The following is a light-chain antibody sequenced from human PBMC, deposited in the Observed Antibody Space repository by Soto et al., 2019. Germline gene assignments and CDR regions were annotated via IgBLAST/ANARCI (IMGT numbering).Light chain of an antibody. CDR3: QQYRSLIT. V-gene: IGKV3-20*01. CDR2: HAS. CDR1: QTVTSNY. Sequence: EIVMTQSPATLSVSPGEGATLSCRASQTVTSNYLAWYQQKPGQAPRLLIYHASSRATGIPDRFSGSGSGTDFTLTINRLEPEDSAVYYCQQYRSLITFGQGTRLEIK. J-gene: IGKJ5*01.